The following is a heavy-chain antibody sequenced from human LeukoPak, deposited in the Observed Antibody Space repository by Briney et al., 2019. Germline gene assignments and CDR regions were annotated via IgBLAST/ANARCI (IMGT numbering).Heavy chain of an antibody. V-gene: IGHV3-7*01. CDR2: IKQDGNEK. Sequence: GGSLRLSCAASGFTFSSYWMSWVRQAPGKGLEWVANIKQDGNEKYYVDSVKGRFTISRDNAKDSLYLQMNSLRAEDTAVYYCASSLLVITPYYMDVWGKGTTVTVSS. CDR1: GFTFSSYW. D-gene: IGHD3-22*01. CDR3: ASSLLVITPYYMDV. J-gene: IGHJ6*03.